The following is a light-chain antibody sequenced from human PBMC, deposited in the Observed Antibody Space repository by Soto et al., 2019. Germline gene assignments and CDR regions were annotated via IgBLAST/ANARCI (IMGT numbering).Light chain of an antibody. V-gene: IGKV3-20*01. CDR2: GAS. CDR1: QSISSSY. J-gene: IGKJ1*01. CDR3: QQYGSSGT. Sequence: EIELTKSPGTVSLSPGERATLSCRASQSISSSYLAWYQQRPGQAPRLLIYGASSRATGIPDRFSGSGSGTEFTLTISRLEPEDFAVYYCQQYGSSGTCGQGTKVDI.